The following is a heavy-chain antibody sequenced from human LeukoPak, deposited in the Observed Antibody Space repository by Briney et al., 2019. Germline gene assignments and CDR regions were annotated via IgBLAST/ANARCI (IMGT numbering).Heavy chain of an antibody. CDR2: INPNNGGT. CDR3: AKDMTGRGPDLAVVFFYYGIDV. V-gene: IGHV1-2*02. D-gene: IGHD2-15*01. Sequence: ASVKVSCKASGYTFIDYYLHWVRQAPGHGLKGMGWINPNNGGTIYAQKLQGRVTLTRDTSISTAYLELSSLKSDDTGGYFFAKDMTGRGPDLAVVFFYYGIDVWGRRTTVTVSS. CDR1: GYTFIDYY. J-gene: IGHJ6*02.